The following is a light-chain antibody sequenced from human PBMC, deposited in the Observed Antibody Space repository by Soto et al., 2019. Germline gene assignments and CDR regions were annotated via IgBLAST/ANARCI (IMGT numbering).Light chain of an antibody. CDR2: KAS. CDR1: QSISSG. CDR3: QQYDSYPWT. V-gene: IGKV1-5*03. J-gene: IGKJ1*01. Sequence: DIRMTQSPYTLSASVGDRVTITCRASQSISSGLAWYQQKPGKAPKLLIYKASSLESGVPSRFSGSGSGTEFTLTISSLQPDDFATYYCQQYDSYPWTFGQGTKVEIK.